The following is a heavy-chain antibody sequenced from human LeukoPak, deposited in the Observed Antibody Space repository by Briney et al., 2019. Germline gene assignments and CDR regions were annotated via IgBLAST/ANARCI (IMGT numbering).Heavy chain of an antibody. Sequence: PGGSLRLSCEASEVSFSSYEMNWVRQAPGKGLEWVSYISSSGSTKHYADSVKGRFTISRDNAKNSLYLQMNSLRAEDTAVYYCARDLVVVDATPLDSWGQGTLVTASS. CDR2: ISSSGSTK. V-gene: IGHV3-48*03. CDR3: ARDLVVVDATPLDS. D-gene: IGHD2-15*01. J-gene: IGHJ4*02. CDR1: EVSFSSYE.